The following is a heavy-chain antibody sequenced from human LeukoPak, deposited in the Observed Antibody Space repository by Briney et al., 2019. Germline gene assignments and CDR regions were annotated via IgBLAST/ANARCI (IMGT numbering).Heavy chain of an antibody. CDR1: GFTFSHYA. V-gene: IGHV3-30-3*01. J-gene: IGHJ3*02. CDR3: ARDHGNSELAFDI. D-gene: IGHD4-23*01. CDR2: ISYHGIDK. Sequence: GGSLRLSCAASGFTFSHYAMHWVRQAPGKGLEWVAVISYHGIDKYYADSVKGRFTISRDNSKNALYLQMNSLRPEDTAVYYCARDHGNSELAFDIWGQGTMVTVSS.